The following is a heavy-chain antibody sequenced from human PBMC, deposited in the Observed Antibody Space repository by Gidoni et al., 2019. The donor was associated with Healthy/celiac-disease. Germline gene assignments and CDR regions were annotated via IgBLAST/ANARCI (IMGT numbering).Heavy chain of an antibody. CDR2: ISPIFGTA. CDR3: ARSQEQQLVRERSWFDP. D-gene: IGHD6-13*01. CDR1: GGTFSSSA. J-gene: IGHJ5*02. Sequence: QVQLVQSGAEVKKPGSSVKVSCKADGGTFSSSAISRVRQAPGQGLEWMGGISPIFGTANDAQKFQGRVTITADESTSTAYMELSSLRSEDTAVYYCARSQEQQLVRERSWFDPWGQGTLVTVSS. V-gene: IGHV1-69*01.